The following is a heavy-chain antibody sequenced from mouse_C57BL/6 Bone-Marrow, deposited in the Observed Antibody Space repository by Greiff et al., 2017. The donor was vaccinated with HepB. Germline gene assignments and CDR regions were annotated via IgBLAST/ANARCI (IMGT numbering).Heavy chain of an antibody. D-gene: IGHD2-1*01. J-gene: IGHJ4*01. Sequence: QVQLKQPGAELVKPGASVKVSCKASGYTFTSYWMHWVKHRPGQGLEWIGRIHPSDSDTNYNQKFKGKATLTVDKSSSTAYMQLSSLTSEDSAVYYCASYGNYGYYAMDYWGQGTSVTVSS. CDR3: ASYGNYGYYAMDY. CDR2: IHPSDSDT. CDR1: GYTFTSYW. V-gene: IGHV1-74*01.